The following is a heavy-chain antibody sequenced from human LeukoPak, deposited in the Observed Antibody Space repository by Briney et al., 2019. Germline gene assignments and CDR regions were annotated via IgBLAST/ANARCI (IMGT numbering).Heavy chain of an antibody. CDR3: ARERSSGDSFDY. CDR2: ISSSSSYI. CDR1: GFTFSSYS. J-gene: IGHJ4*02. D-gene: IGHD6-25*01. V-gene: IGHV3-21*01. Sequence: PGGSLRLSCAASGFTFSSYSMNWVRQAPGKGLEWVSSISSSSSYIYYADSVKGRFTISRDNAKNSLYLQMNSLRAEDTAVYYCARERSSGDSFDYWGQGTLVTVSS.